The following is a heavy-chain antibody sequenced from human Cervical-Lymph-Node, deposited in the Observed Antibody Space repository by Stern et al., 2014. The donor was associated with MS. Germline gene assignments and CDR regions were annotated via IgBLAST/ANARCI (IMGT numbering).Heavy chain of an antibody. CDR1: GYTFTSDD. Sequence: QLVQSGAEVKKPGASVKVSCKASGYTFTSDDINWVRQVPGQGLEWMGWMNPDMGDTGYAQKFRGKFTITRDLSISTAYMEMSSLKLEDTAVYYCTRGWSAWGQGTLVTVSS. CDR3: TRGWSA. J-gene: IGHJ4*02. V-gene: IGHV1-8*01. D-gene: IGHD3-3*01. CDR2: MNPDMGDT.